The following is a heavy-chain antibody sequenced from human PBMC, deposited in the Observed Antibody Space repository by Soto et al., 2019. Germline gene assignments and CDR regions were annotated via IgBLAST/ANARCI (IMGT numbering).Heavy chain of an antibody. J-gene: IGHJ4*02. CDR2: IKTKTDGGTT. CDR1: GFTFSNAW. Sequence: GGSLRLSCAVSGFTFSNAWMSWVRQAPGKGLEWVGRIKTKTDGGTTDYAAPVKGRFSISRDDSKNTLYLEMNSLKTEDTAVYFCSSSYSSCWKGDFDYWGQGILVTVSS. CDR3: SSSYSSCWKGDFDY. D-gene: IGHD6-19*01. V-gene: IGHV3-15*01.